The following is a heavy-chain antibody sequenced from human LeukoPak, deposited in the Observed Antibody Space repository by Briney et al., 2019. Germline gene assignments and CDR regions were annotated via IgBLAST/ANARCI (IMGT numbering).Heavy chain of an antibody. V-gene: IGHV3-30*02. Sequence: GGSLRLSCAASGFAFSTYGMHWVRQAPGKGLEWVALIRYDGSNKYYADSVKGRFTISRDNAKNTLYLQMNSLRAEDTAVYYCARDPLYSGSYFNAFDIWGQGTMVTVSS. D-gene: IGHD1-26*01. J-gene: IGHJ3*02. CDR3: ARDPLYSGSYFNAFDI. CDR2: IRYDGSNK. CDR1: GFAFSTYG.